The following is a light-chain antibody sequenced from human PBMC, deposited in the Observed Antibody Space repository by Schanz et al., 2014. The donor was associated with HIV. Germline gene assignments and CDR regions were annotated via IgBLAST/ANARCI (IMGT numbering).Light chain of an antibody. CDR3: QQYGSSSWT. CDR1: QSVRSD. Sequence: EVVMTQSPATLSVSPGERATLSCRASQSVRSDLAWYQQRPGQAPSLLIYGASTRATGVPARFSGRGSGTDFTLTISRLEPEDFAVYYCQQYGSSSWTFGQGTKVEIK. CDR2: GAS. J-gene: IGKJ1*01. V-gene: IGKV3-15*01.